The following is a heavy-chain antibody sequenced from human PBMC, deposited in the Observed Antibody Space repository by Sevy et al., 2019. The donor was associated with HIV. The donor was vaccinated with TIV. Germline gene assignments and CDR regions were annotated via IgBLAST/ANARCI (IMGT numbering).Heavy chain of an antibody. CDR3: AIRPRNYLDY. D-gene: IGHD1-1*01. CDR1: GFTFSDYY. CDR2: ISSGGNTI. J-gene: IGHJ4*02. Sequence: GGSLRLSCAASGFTFSDYYMSWIRQAPGKGLEWVSYISSGGNTIYYADSVKGRFTISRDNAKNSLYLQMNSLRAEDTAVYYCAIRPRNYLDYWGQGTLVTVSS. V-gene: IGHV3-11*01.